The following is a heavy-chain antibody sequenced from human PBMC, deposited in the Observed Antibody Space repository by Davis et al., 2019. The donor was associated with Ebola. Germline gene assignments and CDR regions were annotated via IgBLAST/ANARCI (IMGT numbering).Heavy chain of an antibody. D-gene: IGHD1-26*01. CDR3: AKGDVGATTAYYYYYGMDV. V-gene: IGHV3-53*01. CDR1: GFTVSSNY. CDR2: IYSGGST. J-gene: IGHJ6*02. Sequence: GGSLRLSCAASGFTVSSNYMSWVRQAPGKGLEWVSVIYSGGSTYYADSVKGRFTISRDNSKNTLYLQMNSLRAEDTAVYYCAKGDVGATTAYYYYYGMDVWGQGTTVTVSS.